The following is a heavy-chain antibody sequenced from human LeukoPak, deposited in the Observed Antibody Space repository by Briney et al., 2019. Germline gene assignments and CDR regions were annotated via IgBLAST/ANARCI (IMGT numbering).Heavy chain of an antibody. Sequence: SETLSLTCAVYGGSFSGYYWSWIRQPPGKGLEWTGEINHSGSTNYNPSLKSRVTISVDTSKDQFSLKLSSVTAADTAVYYCARASNLYCSSTSCPYYYYGMDVWGKGTTVTVSS. CDR1: GGSFSGYY. CDR2: INHSGST. D-gene: IGHD2-2*01. J-gene: IGHJ6*04. V-gene: IGHV4-34*01. CDR3: ARASNLYCSSTSCPYYYYGMDV.